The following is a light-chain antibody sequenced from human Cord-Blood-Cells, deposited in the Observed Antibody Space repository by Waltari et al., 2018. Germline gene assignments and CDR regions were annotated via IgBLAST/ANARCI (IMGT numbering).Light chain of an antibody. V-gene: IGLV2-14*01. J-gene: IGLJ1*01. CDR3: SSYTSSRYV. Sequence: QSALTQPASVSGSPGQSITISCTGTSSDVGGYNYVSWYQQHPGKAPKLMIYDVSKRPAGVSHRFSGSKSGNTASLTISGLQAEDEADYYCSSYTSSRYVFGTGTKVTVL. CDR1: SSDVGGYNY. CDR2: DVS.